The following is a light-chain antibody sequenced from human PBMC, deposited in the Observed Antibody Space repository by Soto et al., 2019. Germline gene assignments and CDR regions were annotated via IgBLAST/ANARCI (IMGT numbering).Light chain of an antibody. J-gene: IGLJ2*01. CDR2: DVS. CDR3: SSYTSSDTQV. CDR1: SSDVGGYDY. V-gene: IGLV2-14*01. Sequence: QSALTQPASVSGSPGQSITISCTGTSSDVGGYDYVSWYQHHPGKAPKLMIYDVSNRPSGVSSRFSGSKSGNTASLTISGLQAEDEADYYCSSYTSSDTQVFGGGTQLTVL.